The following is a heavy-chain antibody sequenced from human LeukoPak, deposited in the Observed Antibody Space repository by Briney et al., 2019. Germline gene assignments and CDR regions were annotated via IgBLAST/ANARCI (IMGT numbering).Heavy chain of an antibody. CDR2: IKQDGSET. J-gene: IGHJ4*02. V-gene: IGHV3-7*01. Sequence: GGSLRLSCAASGFTFNIYWMNWVRQAPGKGLEGVANIKQDGSETYYVDSVKGRFTISRDNAKNSVYLQMNSLRAEDTAVYYCARSYYDNSGSFGFWGQGTLVTVSP. CDR3: ARSYYDNSGSFGF. D-gene: IGHD3-22*01. CDR1: GFTFNIYW.